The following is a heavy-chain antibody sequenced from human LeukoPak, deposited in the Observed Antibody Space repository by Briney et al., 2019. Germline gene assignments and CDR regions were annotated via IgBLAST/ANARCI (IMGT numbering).Heavy chain of an antibody. J-gene: IGHJ4*02. CDR3: AAHYSSSWYYFDY. D-gene: IGHD6-13*01. Sequence: GTSLRLSCEASGFAFSHYGMHWVRQAPGKGLEWLALMWNDGTNKDYADSVKGRFTISRDNAKNSLYLQMNSLRAEDTAVYYCAAHYSSSWYYFDYWGQGTLVTVSS. V-gene: IGHV3-33*03. CDR2: MWNDGTNK. CDR1: GFAFSHYG.